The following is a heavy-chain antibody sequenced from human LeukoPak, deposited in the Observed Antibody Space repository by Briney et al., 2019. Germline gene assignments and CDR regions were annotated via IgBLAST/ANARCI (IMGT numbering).Heavy chain of an antibody. CDR3: ARDGGVAPHNWFDP. Sequence: PSETLSLTCTVSGGSISNNSYYWGWIRQPPEKGLEWIGTIYYTGSTYYNPSLKSRVTISLDTSKNQFSLKLSSVTAADTAVYYCARDGGVAPHNWFDPWGQGTLVTVSS. CDR1: GGSISNNSYY. D-gene: IGHD2-8*02. J-gene: IGHJ5*02. CDR2: IYYTGST. V-gene: IGHV4-39*07.